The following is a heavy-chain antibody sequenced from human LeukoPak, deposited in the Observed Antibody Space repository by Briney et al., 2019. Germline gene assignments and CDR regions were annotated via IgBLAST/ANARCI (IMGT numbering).Heavy chain of an antibody. Sequence: PGGSLRLSCAASGFTISSNYMSWVRQAPGKGLEWVSVIYSGGSTYYADSAKGRFTISRDNSKNTLYLQMYGMRAEDTAVYYCAAQGLAGKGNYSDPWGQGALVTVSS. V-gene: IGHV3-66*01. J-gene: IGHJ5*02. D-gene: IGHD6-19*01. CDR1: GFTISSNY. CDR2: IYSGGST. CDR3: AAQGLAGKGNYSDP.